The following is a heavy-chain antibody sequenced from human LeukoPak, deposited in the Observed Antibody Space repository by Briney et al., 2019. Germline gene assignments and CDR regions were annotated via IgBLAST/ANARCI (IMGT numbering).Heavy chain of an antibody. CDR1: GFTVSSNY. Sequence: GGSLRLSCAASGFTVSSNYLSWVRQAPGKGLEWVSVIYSGGTTYYADSVKGRFTISRDDSKNTLYLQMNSLRAEDTAVYYCVKDLGRYRNNCFDYWGQGTLVTVSS. CDR2: IYSGGTT. CDR3: VKDLGRYRNNCFDY. V-gene: IGHV3-53*01. D-gene: IGHD1-26*01. J-gene: IGHJ4*02.